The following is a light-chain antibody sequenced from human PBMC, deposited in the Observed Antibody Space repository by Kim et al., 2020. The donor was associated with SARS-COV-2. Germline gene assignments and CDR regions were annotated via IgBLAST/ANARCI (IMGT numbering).Light chain of an antibody. CDR2: LDN. Sequence: PGKTATITCGGNNLGSKSVPWYQQKPGQAPVLFIYLDNLRPSGIPERFSGSNSGTTATLTISRVEAGDEADYYCQAWDSCGPQYVFGSGTKVTVL. CDR1: NLGSKS. J-gene: IGLJ1*01. V-gene: IGLV3-21*04. CDR3: QAWDSCGPQYV.